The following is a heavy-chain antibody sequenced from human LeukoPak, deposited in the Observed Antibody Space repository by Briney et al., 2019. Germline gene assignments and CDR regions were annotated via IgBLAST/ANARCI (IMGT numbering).Heavy chain of an antibody. CDR2: IYPGDSDT. CDR1: GYSFTNYW. Sequence: GESLKISCKGSGYSFTNYWIGWVRQMPGKGLEWMGIIYPGDSDTRYSPSFQGQVTFSADKSISTAYLQWSSLKASDTAMYYCARLSAAVITRVYYFDYWGQGTLVTVPS. V-gene: IGHV5-51*01. CDR3: ARLSAAVITRVYYFDY. J-gene: IGHJ4*02. D-gene: IGHD5-18*01.